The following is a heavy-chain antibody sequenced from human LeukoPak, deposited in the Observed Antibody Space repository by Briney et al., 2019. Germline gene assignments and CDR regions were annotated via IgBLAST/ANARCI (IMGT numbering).Heavy chain of an antibody. V-gene: IGHV4-34*01. CDR3: ARVNIVVPAAMPDYYYGMDV. CDR2: INHSGST. CDR1: GGSFSGYY. Sequence: PSETLSLTCAVYGGSFSGYYWSWSRQPPGKGLEWIGEINHSGSTNYNPSLKSRVTISVDTSKNQFSLKLSSVTAADTAVYYCARVNIVVPAAMPDYYYGMDVWGQGTTVTVSS. D-gene: IGHD2-2*01. J-gene: IGHJ6*02.